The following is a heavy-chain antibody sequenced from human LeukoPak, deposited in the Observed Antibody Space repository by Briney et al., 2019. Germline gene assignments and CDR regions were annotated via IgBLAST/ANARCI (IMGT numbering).Heavy chain of an antibody. CDR1: GYTFTGYY. CDR3: ARGSHPQVGAIDY. Sequence: ASVKVSCKASGYTFTGYYMHWVRQAPGQGLEWMGWINPNSGGTNYAQKFQGRVTMTRDTSISTAYMELSSLRSEDTAVYYCARGSHPQVGAIDYWGQGTLVTVSS. J-gene: IGHJ4*02. CDR2: INPNSGGT. D-gene: IGHD1-26*01. V-gene: IGHV1-2*02.